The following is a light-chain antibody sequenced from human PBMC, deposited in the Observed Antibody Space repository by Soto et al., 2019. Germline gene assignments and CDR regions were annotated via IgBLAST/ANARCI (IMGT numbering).Light chain of an antibody. CDR1: ERMSGW. J-gene: IGKJ4*01. V-gene: IGKV1-5*01. Sequence: QTTGAPTTVRASVRDSVSITWRASERMSGWLAWYQQKPGKAPKLLIYAASTLQSGVPSRFSGSASGTEFTSTISGLQPEDSATYYCVQHNSSPLTVGGGTKVDIK. CDR3: VQHNSSPLT. CDR2: AAS.